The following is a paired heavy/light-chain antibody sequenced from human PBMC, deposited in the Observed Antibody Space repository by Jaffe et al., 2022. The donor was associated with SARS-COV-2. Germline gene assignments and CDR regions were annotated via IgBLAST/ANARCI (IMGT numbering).Heavy chain of an antibody. CDR1: GFTFSSYA. Sequence: EVQLVESGGGLVQPGGSLRLSCAASGFTFSSYAMSWVRQAPGKGLEWVSAISGSGGSTYYADSVKGRFTISRDNSKNTLYLQMNSLRAEDTAVYYCAKVVFEDRGVSRFHYYYYYMDVWGKGTTVTVSS. D-gene: IGHD3-10*01. CDR3: AKVVFEDRGVSRFHYYYYYMDV. V-gene: IGHV3-23*04. CDR2: ISGSGGST. J-gene: IGHJ6*03.
Light chain of an antibody. CDR3: QQYNNWPT. CDR2: GAS. J-gene: IGKJ3*01. CDR1: QSVSSN. Sequence: EIVMTQSPATLSVSPGERATLSCRASQSVSSNLAWYQQKPGQAPRLLIYGASTRATGIPARFSGSGSGTEFTLTISSLQSEDFAVYYCQQYNNWPTFGPGTKVDIK. V-gene: IGKV3-15*01.